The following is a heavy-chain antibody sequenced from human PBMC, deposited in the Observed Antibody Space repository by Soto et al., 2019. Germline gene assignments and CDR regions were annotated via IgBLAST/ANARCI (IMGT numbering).Heavy chain of an antibody. D-gene: IGHD6-19*01. CDR3: ASTVAETRKALDM. J-gene: IGHJ3*02. CDR1: GSTFSGFW. Sequence: GGSLRLSCAASGSTFSGFWTHWVRQVPGKGLMWVSRINSGGTSTNYADSVKGRFTISRDNARNTLYLQMDSRRVEDTAVYYWASTVAETRKALDMWGQGTLVTVSS. V-gene: IGHV3-74*01. CDR2: INSGGTST.